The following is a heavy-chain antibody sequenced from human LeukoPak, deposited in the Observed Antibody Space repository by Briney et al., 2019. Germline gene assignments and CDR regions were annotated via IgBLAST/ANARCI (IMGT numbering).Heavy chain of an antibody. J-gene: IGHJ4*02. D-gene: IGHD6-19*01. V-gene: IGHV4-61*09. CDR1: GGSISSGSYY. Sequence: PSQTLSLTCTVSGGSISSGSYYWTWVRQPAGRGLEWIGHLYTSGTTSYNPSLQSRVTISADTSKHQFSLRLTSVTAADTAVYYCARAGGSVGWYGTIDSWGQGTLVTVSS. CDR2: LYTSGTT. CDR3: ARAGGSVGWYGTIDS.